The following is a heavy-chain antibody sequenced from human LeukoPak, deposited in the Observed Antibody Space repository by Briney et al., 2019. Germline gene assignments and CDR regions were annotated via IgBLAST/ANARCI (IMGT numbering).Heavy chain of an antibody. J-gene: IGHJ4*02. Sequence: AASVKVSCKASGGTFSRNAINWVRQAPGQGLEWMGWINPNSGGTNYAQKFQGRVTMTRDTSISTAYMELSRLRSDDTAVYYCAYYYDSSLDYWGQGTLVTVSS. D-gene: IGHD3-22*01. CDR3: AYYYDSSLDY. CDR2: INPNSGGT. CDR1: GGTFSRNA. V-gene: IGHV1-2*02.